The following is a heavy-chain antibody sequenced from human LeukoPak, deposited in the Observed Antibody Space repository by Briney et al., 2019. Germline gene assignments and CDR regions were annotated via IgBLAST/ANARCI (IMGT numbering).Heavy chain of an antibody. CDR2: IYYSGST. V-gene: IGHV4-39*07. CDR3: ARGRRLAQFDP. CDR1: GGSISSYY. Sequence: ASETLSLTCTVSGGSISSYYWGWIRQPPGKGLEWIGSIYYSGSTYYNPSLKSRVTISVDTSKNQFSLKLSSVTAADTAVYYCARGRRLAQFDPWGQGTLVTVSS. J-gene: IGHJ5*02.